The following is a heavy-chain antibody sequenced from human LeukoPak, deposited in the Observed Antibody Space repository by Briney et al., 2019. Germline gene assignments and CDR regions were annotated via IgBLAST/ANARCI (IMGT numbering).Heavy chain of an antibody. CDR1: GYTFTICA. CDR3: TIGLAGDWDAFDI. CDR2: IHADSGNT. Sequence: GASVKVSCRTSGYTFTICAVHWVRQAPGQRLEWMGWIHADSGNTKYSQKLQGRVTIARDTSASTIYMELSSLRFEDTAVYFCTIGLAGDWDAFDIWGLGTMVTVSS. V-gene: IGHV1-3*01. J-gene: IGHJ3*02. D-gene: IGHD6-19*01.